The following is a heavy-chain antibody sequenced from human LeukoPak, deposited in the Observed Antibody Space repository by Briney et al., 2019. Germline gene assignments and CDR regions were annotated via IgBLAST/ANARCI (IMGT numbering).Heavy chain of an antibody. J-gene: IGHJ4*02. D-gene: IGHD6-19*01. CDR3: ARDGYSSGLSQLYYFDN. Sequence: VQPGRSLRLSCAASGFTFSSYAMHWVRQAPGKGLEWVAVISYDGSNKYYADSVKGRFTISRDNSKNTLYLQLNSLKAEDTAIYYCARDGYSSGLSQLYYFDNWGQGTLVTVSS. CDR2: ISYDGSNK. V-gene: IGHV3-30*04. CDR1: GFTFSSYA.